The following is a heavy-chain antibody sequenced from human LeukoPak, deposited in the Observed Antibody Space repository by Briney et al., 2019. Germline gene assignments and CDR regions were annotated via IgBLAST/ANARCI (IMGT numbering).Heavy chain of an antibody. D-gene: IGHD2-21*02. V-gene: IGHV1-24*01. CDR3: ATLAYCGGDCYSGNWFDP. Sequence: ASVKVSCKVSGYTLTELSMHWVRQAPGKGLEWMGGFDPGDGETIYAQKFQGRVTMTEDTSTDTAYMELSSLRSEDTAVYYCATLAYCGGDCYSGNWFDPWGQGTLVTVSS. CDR2: FDPGDGET. CDR1: GYTLTELS. J-gene: IGHJ5*02.